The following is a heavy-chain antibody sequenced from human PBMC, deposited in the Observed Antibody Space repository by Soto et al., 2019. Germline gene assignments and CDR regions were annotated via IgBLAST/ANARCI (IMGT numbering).Heavy chain of an antibody. D-gene: IGHD2-2*01. CDR1: GGSLSSYY. CDR3: ARDAGYCSSTSCLYGMDV. Sequence: LSLTCIVPGGSLSSYYCSWIRQPTGKGLEWIGYIYYSGSTNYNPSLKSRVTISVDTSKNQFSLKLSSVTAADTAVYYCARDAGYCSSTSCLYGMDVWGRGTTVTVS. J-gene: IGHJ6*02. V-gene: IGHV4-59*01. CDR2: IYYSGST.